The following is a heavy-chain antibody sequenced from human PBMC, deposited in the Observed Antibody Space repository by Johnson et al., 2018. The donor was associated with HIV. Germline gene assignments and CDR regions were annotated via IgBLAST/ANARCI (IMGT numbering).Heavy chain of an antibody. Sequence: EKLVESGGGVVQPGKSLTLSCVGSGLSFSSYPMHWVRQAPGKGLEWVSYISSSGSTISYADSVKGRFTISRDNSNNTLYLQMNSLIAEDTAVYYCASLSDDAFDFWGQGTMVIVSS. CDR3: ASLSDDAFDF. J-gene: IGHJ3*01. V-gene: IGHV3-48*01. CDR2: ISSSGSTI. CDR1: GLSFSSYP.